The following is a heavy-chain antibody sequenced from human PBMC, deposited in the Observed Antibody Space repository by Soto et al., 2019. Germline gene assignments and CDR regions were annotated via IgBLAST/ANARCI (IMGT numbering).Heavy chain of an antibody. CDR1: GYTFTSYG. CDR2: ISAYNGNT. CDR3: ARVPSWRWSGTQLWKDNWFDP. D-gene: IGHD3-3*01. V-gene: IGHV1-18*01. J-gene: IGHJ5*02. Sequence: GASVKVSCKASGYTFTSYGISWVRQAPGQGLEWMGWISAYNGNTNYAQKLQGRVTMTTDTSTSTAYMELRSLRSDDTAVYYCARVPSWRWSGTQLWKDNWFDPWGQGTLVTVSS.